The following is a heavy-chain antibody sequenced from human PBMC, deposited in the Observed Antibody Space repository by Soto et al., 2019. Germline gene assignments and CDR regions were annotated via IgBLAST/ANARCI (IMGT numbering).Heavy chain of an antibody. CDR2: MDSYTGNT. J-gene: IGHJ4*02. CDR3: ATGSQTLDY. V-gene: IGHV1-8*01. Sequence: QAQLVQSGAEVKKPGASVKVSCKASGYTLSTYDINWVRQAAGRGLEWMGWMDSYTGNTGYAQEFQGRLIMTRDTSINAAYMELSCLQSEDTAVYFCATGSQTLDYWGQGTLVTVSS. CDR1: GYTLSTYD.